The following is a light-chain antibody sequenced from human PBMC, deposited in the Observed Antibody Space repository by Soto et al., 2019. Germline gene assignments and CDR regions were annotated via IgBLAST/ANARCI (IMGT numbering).Light chain of an antibody. Sequence: EIALTQSPGTLSLSPGERATLPCRASQSVSSYSLAWYQKKPGQAPRLLVYDASNRATGIPTRFSGSGSGTDFTLTISNLEPEDFAVYYCQQHISWPLTFGGGTKVDI. V-gene: IGKV3-11*01. CDR2: DAS. J-gene: IGKJ4*01. CDR1: QSVSSY. CDR3: QQHISWPLT.